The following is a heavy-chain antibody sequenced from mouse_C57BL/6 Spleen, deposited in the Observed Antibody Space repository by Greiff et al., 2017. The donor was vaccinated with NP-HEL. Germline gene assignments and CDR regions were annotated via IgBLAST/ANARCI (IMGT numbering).Heavy chain of an antibody. V-gene: IGHV2-9-1*01. D-gene: IGHD1-1*01. CDR3: ARTPYYGSSPYAIDY. CDR1: GFSLTSYA. CDR2: IWTGGGT. J-gene: IGHJ4*01. Sequence: QVQLQQSGPGLVAPSQSLSITCTVSGFSLTSYAISWVRQPPGKGLEWLGVIWTGGGTNYNSALKSRLSISKDNSKSQVFLKMNSLQTDDTARYYCARTPYYGSSPYAIDYWGHGTSVTVSS.